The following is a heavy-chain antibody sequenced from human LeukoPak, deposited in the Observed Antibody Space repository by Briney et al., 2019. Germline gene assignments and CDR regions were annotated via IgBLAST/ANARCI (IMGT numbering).Heavy chain of an antibody. CDR3: ASLGATTIYYYGMDV. CDR1: GYTFTDYY. J-gene: IGHJ6*02. D-gene: IGHD1-26*01. V-gene: IGHV1-2*02. Sequence: ASVKVSCKASGYTFTDYYVHWVRQAPGQGLEWMGWIDPKSGGTTYAQKFQGRVTMTRDTSITTIYMDLGRLRSDDSALYYCASLGATTIYYYGMDVWGQGTTVTVSS. CDR2: IDPKSGGT.